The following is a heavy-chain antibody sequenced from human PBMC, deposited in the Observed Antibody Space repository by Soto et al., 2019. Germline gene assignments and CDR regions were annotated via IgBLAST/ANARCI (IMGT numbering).Heavy chain of an antibody. Sequence: GASVKVSCKASGGTFSSYAISWVRQAPGQGLEWMGGIIPIFGTANYAQKFQGRVTITADESTSTAYMELSSLRSEDTAVYYCARVQLERRSYYYYGMDVWGPGTTVTV. J-gene: IGHJ6*02. CDR2: IIPIFGTA. CDR3: ARVQLERRSYYYYGMDV. V-gene: IGHV1-69*13. D-gene: IGHD1-1*01. CDR1: GGTFSSYA.